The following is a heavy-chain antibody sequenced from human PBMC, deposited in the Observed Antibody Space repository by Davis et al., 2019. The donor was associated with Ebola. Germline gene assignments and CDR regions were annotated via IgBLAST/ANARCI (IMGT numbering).Heavy chain of an antibody. V-gene: IGHV1-69*13. CDR2: IIPIFGTA. J-gene: IGHJ5*02. Sequence: AASVKVSCKASGCPFSSYAFHRVRQAPGQGIEWMGWIIPIFGTANYAQKFQGRVTITADESTSTAYMELSSPRSEDTAVYYCAREYYGSGSYLRESWFDPWGQGTLVTVSS. CDR1: GCPFSSYA. D-gene: IGHD3-10*01. CDR3: AREYYGSGSYLRESWFDP.